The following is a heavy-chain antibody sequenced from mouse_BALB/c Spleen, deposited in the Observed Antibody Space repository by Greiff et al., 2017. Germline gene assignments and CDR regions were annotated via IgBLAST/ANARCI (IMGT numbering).Heavy chain of an antibody. Sequence: VKLMESGPGLVAPSQSLSITCTVSGFSLTSYGVRWVRQPPGKGLEWLGVIWAGGSTNYNSALMSRLSISKDNSKSQVFLKMNSLQTDDTAMYYCARVDYYGSSYSAMDYWGQGTSVTVSS. D-gene: IGHD1-1*01. J-gene: IGHJ4*01. CDR2: IWAGGST. V-gene: IGHV2-9*02. CDR1: GFSLTSYG. CDR3: ARVDYYGSSYSAMDY.